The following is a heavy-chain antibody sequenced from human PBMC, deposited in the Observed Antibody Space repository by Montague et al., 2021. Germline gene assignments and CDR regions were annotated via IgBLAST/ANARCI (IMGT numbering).Heavy chain of an antibody. D-gene: IGHD1-26*01. Sequence: SETLSLTCTVSGSSIRSRYWNWIRQPPGKGLEWIGDIYYSGNTKYSPSLKSRVTISVDTSKNQFSLKLSSVTAADTAVYYCARDLHGSYGKWFDLWGQGTLVTVSS. CDR1: GSSIRSRY. CDR2: IYYSGNT. CDR3: ARDLHGSYGKWFDL. J-gene: IGHJ5*02. V-gene: IGHV4-59*11.